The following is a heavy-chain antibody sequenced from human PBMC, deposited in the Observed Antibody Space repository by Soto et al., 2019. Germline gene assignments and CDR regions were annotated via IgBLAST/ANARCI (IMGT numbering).Heavy chain of an antibody. V-gene: IGHV2-26*01. CDR2: IFSNDEK. CDR3: ARIQGYCLSSSCYAGDH. J-gene: IGHJ4*02. CDR1: GYSLSNARMG. D-gene: IGHD2-2*01. Sequence: QVTLKESGPVLVKPTEILTLTCTVSGYSLSNARMGVSWIRQPPGKALERLAHIFSNDEKSYSTSLKSRLTISKDTSKSQVVLTMTNMDPVDTATYYCARIQGYCLSSSCYAGDHWGQGTLVTVSS.